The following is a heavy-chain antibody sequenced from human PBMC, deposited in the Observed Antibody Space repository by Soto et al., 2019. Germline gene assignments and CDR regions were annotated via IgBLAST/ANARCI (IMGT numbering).Heavy chain of an antibody. CDR1: GFTFSDYW. V-gene: IGHV3-7*05. J-gene: IGHJ3*02. CDR3: ARDVSPGSGPYSDAFDI. CDR2: IRKDESKK. D-gene: IGHD2-15*01. Sequence: EVQLVESGGGLVQPGESLRLSCSASGFTFSDYWMTWVRQAPGKGLEWVANIRKDESKKSYLDSVRGRFTVSRDNARNLLYLQMDSLRAEDTALYYCARDVSPGSGPYSDAFDIWGQGTMVTVSS.